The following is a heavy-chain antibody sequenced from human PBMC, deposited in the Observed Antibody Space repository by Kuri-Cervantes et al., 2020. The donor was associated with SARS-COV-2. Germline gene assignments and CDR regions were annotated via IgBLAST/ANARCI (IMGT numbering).Heavy chain of an antibody. CDR2: ISSNGGST. CDR1: GFTFSSYA. J-gene: IGHJ6*02. Sequence: GGSLRLSCSASGFTFSSYAMHWVRQAPGKGLEYVSAISSNGGSTYYAGSVKGRFTISRDNSKNTLYLQMSSLRAEDTAVYYCVKVTTYYDFWSGYSYGMDVWGQGTTVTVSS. D-gene: IGHD3-3*01. CDR3: VKVTTYYDFWSGYSYGMDV. V-gene: IGHV3-64D*08.